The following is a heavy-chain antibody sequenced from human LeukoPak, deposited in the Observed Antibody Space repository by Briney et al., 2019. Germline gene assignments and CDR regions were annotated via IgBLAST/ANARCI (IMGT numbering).Heavy chain of an antibody. CDR2: IKSKTDGGTT. V-gene: IGHV3-15*01. Sequence: GGSLRLSCAASGFTFSNAWMSWVRQAPGKGLEWVGRIKSKTDGGTTDYAAPVKGRFTISRDDSKNTLYLQMNSLKTEDTAVYYCTTDPPRYSSSNDAFDIWGQGTMVTVSS. CDR3: TTDPPRYSSSNDAFDI. D-gene: IGHD6-6*01. CDR1: GFTFSNAW. J-gene: IGHJ3*02.